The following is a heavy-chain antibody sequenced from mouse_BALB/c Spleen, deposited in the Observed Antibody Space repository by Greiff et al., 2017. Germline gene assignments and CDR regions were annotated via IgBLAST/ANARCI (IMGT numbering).Heavy chain of an antibody. CDR2: ISSGGSYT. Sequence: EVQGVESGGDLVKPGGSLKLSCAASGFTFSSYGMSWVRQTPDKRLEWVATISSGGSYTYYPDSVKGRFTISRDNAKNTLYLQMSSLKSEDTAMYYCARQDGDYWGQGTTLTVSS. CDR1: GFTFSSYG. V-gene: IGHV5-6*01. CDR3: ARQDGDY. J-gene: IGHJ2*01.